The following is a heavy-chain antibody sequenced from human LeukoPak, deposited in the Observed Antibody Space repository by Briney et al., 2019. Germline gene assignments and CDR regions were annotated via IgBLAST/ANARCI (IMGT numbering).Heavy chain of an antibody. CDR1: GGSISSYY. CDR2: IYYGGST. Sequence: SETLSLTCAVYGGSISSYYWSWIRQPPGKGLEWIGYIYYGGSTNYNPSLKSRVTISVDTSKNQFSLKLSSVTAADTAVYYCARGGVGSGWPYYFDYWGQGTLVTVSS. D-gene: IGHD6-19*01. CDR3: ARGGVGSGWPYYFDY. J-gene: IGHJ4*02. V-gene: IGHV4-59*01.